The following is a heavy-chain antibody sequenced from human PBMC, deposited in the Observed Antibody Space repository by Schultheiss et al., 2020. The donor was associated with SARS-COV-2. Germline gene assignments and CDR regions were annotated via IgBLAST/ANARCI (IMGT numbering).Heavy chain of an antibody. D-gene: IGHD6-19*01. CDR2: ISSNGGST. V-gene: IGHV3-64*01. CDR3: AREGSRYSSGWSWFDY. J-gene: IGHJ4*02. Sequence: GGSLRLSCAASGFTFSNAWMNWVRQAPGKGLEYVSAISSNGGSTYYANSVKGRFTISRDNSKNTLYLQMGSLRAEDMAVYYCAREGSRYSSGWSWFDYWGQGTLVTVSS. CDR1: GFTFSNAW.